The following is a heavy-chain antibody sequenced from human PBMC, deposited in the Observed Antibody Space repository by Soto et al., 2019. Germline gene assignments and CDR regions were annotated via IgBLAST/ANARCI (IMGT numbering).Heavy chain of an antibody. CDR3: AITPEVIIASDYYYYGMDV. CDR2: IILILGTT. V-gene: IGHV1-69*01. Sequence: QVQLVQSGAEVKMPGSSVKVSCKASGVTVSTSAISWVRQAPGQGLEWMGVIILILGTTNYAQKFQGRVTXXXXXXXXXXXXXXXXXXSXDTAVYYCAITPEVIIASDYYYYGMDVWGQGTTVTVSS. D-gene: IGHD3-10*01. CDR1: GVTVSTSA. J-gene: IGHJ6*02.